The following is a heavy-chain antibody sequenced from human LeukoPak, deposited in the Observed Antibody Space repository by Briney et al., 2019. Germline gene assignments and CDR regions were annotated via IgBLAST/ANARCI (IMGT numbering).Heavy chain of an antibody. CDR2: ISISGGIT. V-gene: IGHV3-23*01. J-gene: IGHJ6*03. CDR3: AELGITMIGGV. D-gene: IGHD3-10*02. CDR1: GFTFSTYA. Sequence: GGSLRLSCAASGFTFSTYAMSWVRQAPGKGLEWVSGISISGGITYYPDPEKGLFTISRDNSKNTLYMHMNTLRVEDTAVYYCAELGITMIGGVWGKGTTVTIS.